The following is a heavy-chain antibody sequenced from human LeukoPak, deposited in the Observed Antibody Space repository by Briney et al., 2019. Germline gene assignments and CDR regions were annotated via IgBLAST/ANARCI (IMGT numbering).Heavy chain of an antibody. Sequence: PSETLSLTCSVSGGSISGYYWSWLRQPPGKGLEWIGYIHYSGSTYYNPSLKSRVTISVDTSKNQFSLKLRSVTAADTAVYYCARESGGYVYSGDRYYFDYWGQGTLVTVSS. CDR3: ARESGGYVYSGDRYYFDY. CDR2: IHYSGST. CDR1: GGSISGYY. V-gene: IGHV4-59*01. D-gene: IGHD5-12*01. J-gene: IGHJ4*02.